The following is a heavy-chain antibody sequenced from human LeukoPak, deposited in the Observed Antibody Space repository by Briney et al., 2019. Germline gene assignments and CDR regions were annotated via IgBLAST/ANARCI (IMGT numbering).Heavy chain of an antibody. CDR1: GGSISSYY. D-gene: IGHD6-13*01. CDR2: IYYSGST. Sequence: SETLSLTCTVSGGSISSYYWSWIRQPPGKGLEWIGYIYYSGSTSYNPSLKSRVTISVDTSKNQFSLKLSSVTAADTAVYYCARLKYRIAAAPLDYWGQGTLVTVSS. V-gene: IGHV4-59*01. CDR3: ARLKYRIAAAPLDY. J-gene: IGHJ4*02.